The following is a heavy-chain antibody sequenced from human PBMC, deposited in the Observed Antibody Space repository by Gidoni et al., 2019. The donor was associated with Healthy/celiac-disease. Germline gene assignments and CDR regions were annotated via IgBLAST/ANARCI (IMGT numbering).Heavy chain of an antibody. Sequence: EVQLVESGGGLVKPGGSLRLSCAASGFTFSNAWMSWVRQAPGKGLEWVGRIKSKTDGGTTDYAAPVKGRFTISRDDSKNTLYLQMNSLKTEDTAVYYCTTDMRPEILYYDSSGYSLYWGQGTLVTVSS. CDR2: IKSKTDGGTT. CDR3: TTDMRPEILYYDSSGYSLY. V-gene: IGHV3-15*01. J-gene: IGHJ4*02. CDR1: GFTFSNAW. D-gene: IGHD3-22*01.